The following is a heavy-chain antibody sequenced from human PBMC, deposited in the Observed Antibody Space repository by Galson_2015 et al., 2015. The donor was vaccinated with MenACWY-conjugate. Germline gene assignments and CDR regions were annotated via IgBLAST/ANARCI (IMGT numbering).Heavy chain of an antibody. CDR2: IKQDGSEK. CDR3: ARTSGFNLPEGFDY. Sequence: SLRLSCAASGFTFSKNWMSWVRQAPGKGLEWVANIKQDGSEKYYVDSVKGRFTISRDNAKNSLYLQMNSLRAEDTAVYFCARTSGFNLPEGFDYWGPGTLVTVSS. D-gene: IGHD6-19*01. V-gene: IGHV3-7*03. J-gene: IGHJ4*02. CDR1: GFTFSKNW.